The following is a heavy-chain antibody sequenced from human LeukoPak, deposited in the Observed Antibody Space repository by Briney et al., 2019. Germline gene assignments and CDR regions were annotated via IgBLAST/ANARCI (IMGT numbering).Heavy chain of an antibody. V-gene: IGHV3-21*01. Sequence: GSLRLSCAASGFTFSSYSMNWVRQAPGKGLEWVSSISSSSSYIYYADSVKGRFTISRDNAKNSLYLQMNSLRAEDTAVYYCARRIAAASTSWYLDLWGRGTLVTVSS. D-gene: IGHD6-13*01. CDR3: ARRIAAASTSWYLDL. CDR2: ISSSSSYI. J-gene: IGHJ2*01. CDR1: GFTFSSYS.